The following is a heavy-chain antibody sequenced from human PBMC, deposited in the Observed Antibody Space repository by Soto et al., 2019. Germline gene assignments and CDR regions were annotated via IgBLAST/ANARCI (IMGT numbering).Heavy chain of an antibody. V-gene: IGHV1-2*02. D-gene: IGHD5-12*01. Sequence: GASVKVSCKASGYTFTGYYMHWVRQAPGQGLEWMGWINPNSGGTNCAQKFQGRVTMTRDTSISTAYMELSRLRSDDTAVYYCARVYRATTPYGMDLWGQGTTVTVSS. CDR2: INPNSGGT. CDR1: GYTFTGYY. CDR3: ARVYRATTPYGMDL. J-gene: IGHJ6*02.